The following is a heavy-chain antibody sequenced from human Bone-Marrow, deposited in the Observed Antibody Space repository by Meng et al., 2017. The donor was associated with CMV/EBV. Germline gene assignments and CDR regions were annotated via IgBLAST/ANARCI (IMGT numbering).Heavy chain of an antibody. D-gene: IGHD3-22*01. CDR3: AGGEWYYYDSSGYWPLGN. CDR1: GFTFSSYA. V-gene: IGHV3-7*04. CDR2: IKQDGSEK. J-gene: IGHJ4*02. Sequence: GGSLRLSCAASGFTFSSYAMSWVRQAPGKGLEWVANIKQDGSEKYYVDSVKGRFTISRDNAKNSLYLQMNSLRAEDTAVYYCAGGEWYYYDSSGYWPLGNWGPGQLVTVSS.